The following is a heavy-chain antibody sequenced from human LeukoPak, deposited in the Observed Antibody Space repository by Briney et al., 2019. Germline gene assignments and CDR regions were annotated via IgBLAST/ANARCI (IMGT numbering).Heavy chain of an antibody. J-gene: IGHJ4*02. D-gene: IGHD1-26*01. CDR1: GFTFSSYA. CDR2: ISGSGGNT. Sequence: GGSLRLSCAASGFTFSSYAMSWARQAPGKGLEWISGISGSGGNTYYADSVKGRFTISRDNSKNTLYLQMNSLRAEDTAVYYCANLRIVGVDYWGQGTLVTVSS. V-gene: IGHV3-23*01. CDR3: ANLRIVGVDY.